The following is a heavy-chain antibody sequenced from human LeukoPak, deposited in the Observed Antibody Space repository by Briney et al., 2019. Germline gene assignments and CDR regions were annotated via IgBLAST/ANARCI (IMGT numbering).Heavy chain of an antibody. V-gene: IGHV4-34*01. CDR1: GGSFSGYY. CDR2: INHSGST. D-gene: IGHD2-2*01. CDR3: ASTRYRYAGDY. Sequence: SETLSLTCAVYGGSFSGYYWSWIRQPPGKGLEWIGEINHSGSTNYNPSLKSRVTIPVDTSKNQFSLKLSSVTAADTAVYYCASTRYRYAGDYWGQGTLVTVSS. J-gene: IGHJ4*02.